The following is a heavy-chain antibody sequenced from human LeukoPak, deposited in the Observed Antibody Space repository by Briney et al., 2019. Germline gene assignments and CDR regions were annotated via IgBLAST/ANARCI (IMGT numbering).Heavy chain of an antibody. CDR1: GGSITSGSYY. CDR3: ARTYTRFNYYYMDV. D-gene: IGHD3-16*01. Sequence: SQTLSLTCTVSGGSITSGSYYWSWIRQPAGKGLEWIGRIYTSGSTNCNPSLKSRVTISVDTSKNQFSLKLSSVTAADTAVYYCARTYTRFNYYYMDVWGKGTTVTISS. CDR2: IYTSGST. J-gene: IGHJ6*03. V-gene: IGHV4-61*02.